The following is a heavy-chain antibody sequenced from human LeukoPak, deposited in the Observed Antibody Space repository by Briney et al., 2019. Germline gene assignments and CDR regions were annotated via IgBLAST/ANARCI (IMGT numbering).Heavy chain of an antibody. CDR1: GFTFSDYY. Sequence: GGSLRLSXAASGFTFSDYYMSWIRQAPGKGLEWVSYISSSGSTIYYADSVKGRFTISRDNAKNSLYLQMNSLRAEDTAVYYCARDGVSSWYYFDDWGQGTLVTVSS. D-gene: IGHD6-13*01. J-gene: IGHJ4*02. V-gene: IGHV3-11*04. CDR3: ARDGVSSWYYFDD. CDR2: ISSSGSTI.